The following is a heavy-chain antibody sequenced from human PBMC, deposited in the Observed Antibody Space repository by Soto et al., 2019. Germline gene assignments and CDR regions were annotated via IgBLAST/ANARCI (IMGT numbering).Heavy chain of an antibody. CDR3: ARDASTSSAGYNLDNYFDH. D-gene: IGHD1-1*01. Sequence: QAQLIESGGGVVQPGKSLRLSCAASGFTFSFYGLHWVRQAPGKGLEWVSVISNDGSTKYYADSVTGRFTTSRDNSKNTLNLHLTSLRPDDSALYYFARDASTSSAGYNLDNYFDHWSHGTLVTVSS. CDR1: GFTFSFYG. V-gene: IGHV3-30*03. J-gene: IGHJ4*01. CDR2: ISNDGSTK.